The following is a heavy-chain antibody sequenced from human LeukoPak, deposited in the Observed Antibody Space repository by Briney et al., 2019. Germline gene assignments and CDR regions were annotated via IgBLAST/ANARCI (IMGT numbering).Heavy chain of an antibody. J-gene: IGHJ4*02. V-gene: IGHV1-69*13. CDR1: GGTFSSYA. CDR3: ASYTYYYDSSALGYFDY. CDR2: IIPIFGTA. Sequence: ASVKVSCKASGGTFSSYAISWVRQAPGHGLEWMGGIIPIFGTANYAQKFQGRVTITADESTSTAYMELSSLRSEDTAVYYCASYTYYYDSSALGYFDYWGQGTLVTVSS. D-gene: IGHD3-22*01.